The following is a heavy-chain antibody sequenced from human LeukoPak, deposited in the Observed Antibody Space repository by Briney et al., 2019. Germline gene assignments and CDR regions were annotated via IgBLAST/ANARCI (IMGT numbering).Heavy chain of an antibody. D-gene: IGHD5-18*01. J-gene: IGHJ4*02. CDR3: ARVGSYGHFDY. Sequence: PGGSLRLSCAASGFTVSSSYMIWVRQAPGKGLDWVSVIYIGGSTYYADSVKGRFTISRDNSKNTLYLQMNSLRAEDTAVYYCARVGSYGHFDYWGQGTLVTVSS. V-gene: IGHV3-53*01. CDR1: GFTVSSSY. CDR2: IYIGGST.